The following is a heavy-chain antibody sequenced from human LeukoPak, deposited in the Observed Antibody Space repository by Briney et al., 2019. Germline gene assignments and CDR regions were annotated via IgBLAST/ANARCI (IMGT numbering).Heavy chain of an antibody. Sequence: GASVKVSCKASGYTFTGYYIHWVRQAPGQGLEWMGWINPNSGGTNYAQKFQGRVTMTRDTSISTAYMELSRLRSDDTAVYYCAAVDTASDYYYGMDGWGQGTTVTVSS. CDR3: AAVDTASDYYYGMDG. CDR1: GYTFTGYY. CDR2: INPNSGGT. V-gene: IGHV1-2*02. D-gene: IGHD5-18*01. J-gene: IGHJ6*02.